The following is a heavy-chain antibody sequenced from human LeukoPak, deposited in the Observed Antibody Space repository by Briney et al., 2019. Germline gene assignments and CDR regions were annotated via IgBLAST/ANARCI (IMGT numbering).Heavy chain of an antibody. J-gene: IGHJ6*03. Sequence: PGGSLRLSCAASGFTFSSYVMHWVRQAPGKGLEWVAVISYDGSNKYYADSVKGRFTISRDNSKNTLYLQMNSLRAEDTAVYYCAREGGSSWREAHGRYYMDVWGKGTTVTVSS. CDR3: AREGGSSWREAHGRYYMDV. D-gene: IGHD6-13*01. CDR1: GFTFSSYV. V-gene: IGHV3-30*04. CDR2: ISYDGSNK.